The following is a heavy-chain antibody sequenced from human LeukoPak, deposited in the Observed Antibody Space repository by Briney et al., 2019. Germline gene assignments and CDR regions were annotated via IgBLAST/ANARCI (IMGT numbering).Heavy chain of an antibody. CDR2: IRWNSGRI. CDR1: GFTFDDYA. Sequence: GGSLRLSCAASGFTFDDYAMHWVRQTPGKGLEWVSGIRWNSGRIVYADSVKGRFTMSRDNAKNSLYLQMNSLRAEDTALYYCAKDKTSGIAGPFDSWGQGTLVTVSS. CDR3: AKDKTSGIAGPFDS. V-gene: IGHV3-9*01. D-gene: IGHD6-13*01. J-gene: IGHJ5*01.